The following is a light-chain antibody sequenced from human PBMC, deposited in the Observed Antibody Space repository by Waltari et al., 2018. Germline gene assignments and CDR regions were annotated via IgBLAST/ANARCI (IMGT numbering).Light chain of an antibody. CDR3: SSYTSSSSYVL. CDR2: DVT. J-gene: IGLJ2*01. Sequence: QSALTQPASVSGSPGQSIAISCTGTRSDVGGYNYVSWYQQHPGKAPKLMIYDVTNRPSGVSDRFSGSKSGNTASLTISGLQAEDEADYYCSSYTSSSSYVLFGGGTKLTVL. V-gene: IGLV2-14*03. CDR1: RSDVGGYNY.